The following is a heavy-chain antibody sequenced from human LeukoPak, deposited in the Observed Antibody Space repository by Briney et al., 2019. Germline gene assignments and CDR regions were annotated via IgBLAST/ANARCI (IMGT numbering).Heavy chain of an antibody. Sequence: PSETLSLTCAVYGGSFSGYYWSWIRQPPGKGLEWIGEINHSGSTDYNPSLKSRVTISVDTSKNQFSLKLSSVTAADAAVYYCARGGSYGYYYYYYMDVWGKGTTVTVSS. J-gene: IGHJ6*03. CDR3: ARGGSYGYYYYYYMDV. V-gene: IGHV4-34*01. D-gene: IGHD5-18*01. CDR1: GGSFSGYY. CDR2: INHSGST.